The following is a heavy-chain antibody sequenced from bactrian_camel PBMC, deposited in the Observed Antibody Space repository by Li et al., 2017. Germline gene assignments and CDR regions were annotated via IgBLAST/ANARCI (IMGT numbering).Heavy chain of an antibody. CDR3: ATSLTDNWLRGFGY. V-gene: IGHV3S1*01. CDR1: AITFSGKR. J-gene: IGHJ6*01. CDR2: ISSSGTST. Sequence: QLVESGGDLVQLGGSLRLSCTASAITFSGKRIFWVRQAPGKGLEWVASISSSGTSTYSADSVKGRFTISRDNLQMNSLKSEDTGLYYCATSLTDNWLRGFGYWGQGTQVTVS. D-gene: IGHD7*01.